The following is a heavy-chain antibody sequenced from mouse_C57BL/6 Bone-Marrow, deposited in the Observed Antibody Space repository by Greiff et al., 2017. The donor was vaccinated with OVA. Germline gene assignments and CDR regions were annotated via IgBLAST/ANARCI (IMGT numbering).Heavy chain of an antibody. CDR2: INPNNGGT. Sequence: VHVKQSGPELVKPGASVKMSCKASGYTFTDYNMHWVKQSHGKSLEWIGYINPNNGGTSYNQKFKGKATLTVNKSSSTAYMELRSLTSEDSAVYYCARDWDGKTWFAYWGQGTLVTVSA. D-gene: IGHD4-1*01. J-gene: IGHJ3*01. CDR1: GYTFTDYN. V-gene: IGHV1-22*01. CDR3: ARDWDGKTWFAY.